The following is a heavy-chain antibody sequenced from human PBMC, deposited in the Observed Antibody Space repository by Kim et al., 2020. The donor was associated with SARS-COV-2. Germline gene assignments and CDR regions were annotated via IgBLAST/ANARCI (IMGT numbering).Heavy chain of an antibody. J-gene: IGHJ4*01. CDR3: AHSYYYGLEIRPRYWFDY. D-gene: IGHD3-10*01. Sequence: SGPTLVNPTQTLTLTCTFSWFSLSTSGVGVGWTRQPPGKPLQWLALIYWDDHERYSPSLKSRLTITNDTSKNQVVLTMTNMDPVDTATYYFAHSYYYGLEIRPRYWFDYWGQGTLVIVSS. CDR1: WFSLSTSGVG. V-gene: IGHV2-5*02. CDR2: IYWDDHE.